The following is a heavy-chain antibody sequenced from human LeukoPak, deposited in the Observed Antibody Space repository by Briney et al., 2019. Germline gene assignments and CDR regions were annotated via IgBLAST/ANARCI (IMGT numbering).Heavy chain of an antibody. CDR2: INPDSGDS. CDR1: GYTFTGYY. D-gene: IGHD5-12*01. V-gene: IGHV1-2*02. CDR3: ATGVATAFTY. J-gene: IGHJ4*02. Sequence: GASVKVSCEASGYTFTGYYIHWVRQAPGQGLEWMAWINPDSGDSYSAPKFQGRVTMTRDTSISTASMEVSWLSSDDTAVYYCATGVATAFTYWGQGTLVTVSS.